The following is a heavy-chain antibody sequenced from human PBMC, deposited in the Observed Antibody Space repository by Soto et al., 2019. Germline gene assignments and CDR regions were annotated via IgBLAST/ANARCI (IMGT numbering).Heavy chain of an antibody. J-gene: IGHJ6*02. D-gene: IGHD2-2*01. V-gene: IGHV1-69*13. Sequence: SVKVSCKASGGTFSSYAISLVRQAPVQVLELIVGIIPIFCTANYSQKFQGRFTITGYGCTSTSYIELIILISEDTAVFYCAXNXYCSSTSCYESGYYGMDVWGQGTTVTVSS. CDR3: AXNXYCSSTSCYESGYYGMDV. CDR2: IIPIFCTA. CDR1: GGTFSSYA.